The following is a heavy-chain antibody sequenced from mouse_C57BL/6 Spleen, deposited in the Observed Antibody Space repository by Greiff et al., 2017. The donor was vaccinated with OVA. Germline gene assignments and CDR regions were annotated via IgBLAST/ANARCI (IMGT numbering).Heavy chain of an antibody. CDR2: IDPNSGGT. Sequence: QVQLQQPGAELVKPGASVKLSCKASGYTFTSYWMHWVKQRPGRGLEWIGRIDPNSGGTKYNEKLKSKATLTVDKPSSPSYMQLSSLTSEDSAFYYCARYGNYVGYAMDYWGQGTSVTVSS. CDR1: GYTFTSYW. J-gene: IGHJ4*01. D-gene: IGHD2-1*01. CDR3: ARYGNYVGYAMDY. V-gene: IGHV1-72*01.